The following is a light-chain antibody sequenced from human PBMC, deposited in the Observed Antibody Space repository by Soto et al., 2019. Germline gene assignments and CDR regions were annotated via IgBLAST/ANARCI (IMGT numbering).Light chain of an antibody. CDR2: DAS. Sequence: DIQMTQSPSSLSASVGDTVTITCRASQGIRNDLGWYQQKPGKAPKLLIYDASNLESGVPSRFSGSGSGTDFTLTISSLQPEDVATYYCQKYNSAPLTFGGGTKVDIK. CDR3: QKYNSAPLT. V-gene: IGKV1-27*01. CDR1: QGIRND. J-gene: IGKJ4*01.